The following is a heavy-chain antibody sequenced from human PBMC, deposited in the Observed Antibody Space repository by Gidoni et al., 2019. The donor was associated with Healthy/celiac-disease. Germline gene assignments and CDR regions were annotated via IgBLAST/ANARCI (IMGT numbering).Heavy chain of an antibody. Sequence: EVQLVESGGGLVQPGGSLRLSCSASGFTFSSDAMHWVRQAPGKGLEYVSAISSNGGSTYYADSVKGRFTISRDNSKNTLYLQMSSLRAEDTAVYYCVKENYYGSGSYYLPFDYWGQGTLVTVSS. CDR1: GFTFSSDA. CDR2: ISSNGGST. V-gene: IGHV3-64D*09. CDR3: VKENYYGSGSYYLPFDY. J-gene: IGHJ4*02. D-gene: IGHD3-10*01.